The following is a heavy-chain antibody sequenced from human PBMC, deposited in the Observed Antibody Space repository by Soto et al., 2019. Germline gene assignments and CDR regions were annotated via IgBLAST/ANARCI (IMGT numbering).Heavy chain of an antibody. D-gene: IGHD6-13*01. CDR2: IKRKIDGETT. V-gene: IGHV3-15*07. CDR1: GFTFSNAW. Sequence: EVQLVESGGGLVKPGGSLRLSCAASGFTFSNAWMNWVRQAPGKGLEWVGRIKRKIDGETTEYASPVKDRFTISRDDSKNTMFLQMNSLETEGTGVYYCTTYSGSSPEWGQGTLVTVSS. J-gene: IGHJ4*02. CDR3: TTYSGSSPE.